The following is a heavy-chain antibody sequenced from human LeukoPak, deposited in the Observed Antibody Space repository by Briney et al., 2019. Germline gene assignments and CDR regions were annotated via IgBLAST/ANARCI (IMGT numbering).Heavy chain of an antibody. V-gene: IGHV6-1*01. J-gene: IGHJ5*02. CDR2: TYYRSKWCS. D-gene: IGHD3-22*01. CDR3: AYYDDPPYNWFNP. Sequence: SQTLSLTCAISGDSVSSNSAAWNWIRQSPSRGLEWLGRTYYRSKWCSDYAASVRSRITINPDTSKNQFSLQLNSVTPEDTAVYYCAYYDDPPYNWFNPWGQGILVTVSS. CDR1: GDSVSSNSAA.